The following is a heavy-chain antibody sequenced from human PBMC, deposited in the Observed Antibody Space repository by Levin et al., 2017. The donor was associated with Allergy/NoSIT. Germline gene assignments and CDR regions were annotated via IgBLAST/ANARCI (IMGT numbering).Heavy chain of an antibody. CDR2: ISWNSGSI. Sequence: PGESLKISCAASGFTFDDYAMHWVRQAPGKGLEWVSGISWNSGSIGYADSVKGRFTISRDNAKNSLYLQMNSLRAEDTALYYCAKGRWFGELYSDYWGQGTLVTVSS. V-gene: IGHV3-9*01. CDR3: AKGRWFGELYSDY. D-gene: IGHD3-10*01. CDR1: GFTFDDYA. J-gene: IGHJ4*02.